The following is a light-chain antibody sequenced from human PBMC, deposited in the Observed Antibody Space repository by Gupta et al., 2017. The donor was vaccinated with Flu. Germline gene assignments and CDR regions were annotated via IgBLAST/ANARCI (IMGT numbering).Light chain of an antibody. CDR2: YVY. J-gene: IGKJ2*01. V-gene: IGKV2D-30*01. CDR1: QSLVDSDGKTY. Sequence: VTVGHSASISCSSIQSLVDSDGKTYLNWYQQMPGQSPRRLIYYVYNWDCGVPDRFCGSWSGTDFTLKISRVEAEDVGVYYCRQTIHCLYTFGQGTKLEIK. CDR3: RQTIHCLYT.